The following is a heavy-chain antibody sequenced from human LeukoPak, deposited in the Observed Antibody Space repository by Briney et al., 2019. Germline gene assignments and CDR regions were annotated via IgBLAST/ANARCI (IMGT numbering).Heavy chain of an antibody. CDR3: AKGIVGATIPFDY. D-gene: IGHD1-26*01. V-gene: IGHV3-23*01. CDR2: ISGSGAST. Sequence: PGGSLRLSCLTSGFTLSTNAMSWVRQAPGKGLEWISGISGSGASTYYADSVKGRFTISRDNSKNTLYLQMNSLRAEDTAVYYCAKGIVGATIPFDYWGQGTLVTVSS. J-gene: IGHJ4*02. CDR1: GFTLSTNA.